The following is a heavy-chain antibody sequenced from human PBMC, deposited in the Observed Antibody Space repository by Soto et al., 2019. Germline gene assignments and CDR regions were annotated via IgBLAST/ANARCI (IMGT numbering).Heavy chain of an antibody. Sequence: TGGSLRLSCAASGFTFTHYYMSWIGQAPGKGLEWVSYISSSRSTIYSADSVKARFTISRDNAKNSLYLQMNSLRAEDTAVYYCARGNRDTDYWGQGTLVTVSS. CDR3: ARGNRDTDY. CDR1: GFTFTHYY. J-gene: IGHJ4*02. CDR2: ISSSRSTI. V-gene: IGHV3-11*01. D-gene: IGHD4-4*01.